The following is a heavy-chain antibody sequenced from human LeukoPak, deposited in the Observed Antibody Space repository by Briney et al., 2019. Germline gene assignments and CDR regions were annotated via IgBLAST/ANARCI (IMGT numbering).Heavy chain of an antibody. D-gene: IGHD1-14*01. CDR3: ARVLRGTTNYFDS. Sequence: PSETLSLTCTVSGGSISSYYWSWIRQPPGKGLEWIAYIYYSGSTNYNPSLKSRVTISVDTSKNQFFLKLSSVTTADTAVYYCARVLRGTTNYFDSWGQGTLVTVSS. CDR1: GGSISSYY. J-gene: IGHJ4*02. V-gene: IGHV4-59*01. CDR2: IYYSGST.